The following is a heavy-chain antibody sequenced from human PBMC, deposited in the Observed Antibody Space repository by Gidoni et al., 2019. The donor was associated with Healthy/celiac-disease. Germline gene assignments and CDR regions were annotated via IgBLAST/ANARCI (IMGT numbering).Heavy chain of an antibody. CDR2: IYSGGST. V-gene: IGHV3-53*01. CDR1: GFTVSSNY. D-gene: IGHD6-6*01. CDR3: ARGGRSSSSYYDYGMDV. Sequence: EVQLVESGGGLIQPGGSLRLSCAASGFTVSSNYMSWVRQAPGKGLEWVSVIYSGGSTYYADSVKGRFTISRDNSKNTLYLQMNSLRAEDTAVYYCARGGRSSSSYYDYGMDVWGQGTTVTVSS. J-gene: IGHJ6*02.